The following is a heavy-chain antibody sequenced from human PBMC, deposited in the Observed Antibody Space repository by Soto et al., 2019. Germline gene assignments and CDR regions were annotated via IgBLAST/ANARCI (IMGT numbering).Heavy chain of an antibody. D-gene: IGHD2-2*01. CDR2: ISGSGGST. Sequence: PGGSLRLSCAASGFTFSSYAMSWVRQAPGEGLEWVSAISGSGGSTYYADSVKGRFTISRDNSKNTLYLQMNSLRAEDTAVYYCARTRIPYCSSTSCYRWYFDYWGQGTLVTVSS. V-gene: IGHV3-23*01. CDR1: GFTFSSYA. CDR3: ARTRIPYCSSTSCYRWYFDY. J-gene: IGHJ4*02.